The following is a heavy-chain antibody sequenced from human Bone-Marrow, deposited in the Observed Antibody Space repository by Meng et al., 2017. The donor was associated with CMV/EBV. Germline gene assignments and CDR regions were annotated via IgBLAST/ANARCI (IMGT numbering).Heavy chain of an antibody. J-gene: IGHJ4*02. CDR1: GFTFSSYG. V-gene: IGHV3-30*02. D-gene: IGHD3-3*01. CDR2: IRYDGSNK. CDR3: AKGRRYDIGSGDFDY. Sequence: GESLKISCAASGFTFSSYGMHWVRQAPGKGLEWVAFIRYDGSNKYYADSVKGRFTISRDNSKNTLYLQMNSLRAEDTAVYYCAKGRRYDIGSGDFDYWGQGTLVTVSS.